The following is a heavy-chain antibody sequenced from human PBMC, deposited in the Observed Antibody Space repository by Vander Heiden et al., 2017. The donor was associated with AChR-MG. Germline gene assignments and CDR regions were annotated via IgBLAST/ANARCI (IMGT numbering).Heavy chain of an antibody. D-gene: IGHD3-16*01. Sequence: EVQLVESGGVVVQPGGSLRRSCAASGFTFDDYTMHWVRQAPGKGLEWVSLISWDGGSTYYADSVKGRFTISRDNSKNSLYLQMNSLRTEDTALYYCAKDISFAGRQPSFYYYYGMDVWGQVTTVTVSS. CDR2: ISWDGGST. CDR1: GFTFDDYT. V-gene: IGHV3-43*01. CDR3: AKDISFAGRQPSFYYYYGMDV. J-gene: IGHJ6*02.